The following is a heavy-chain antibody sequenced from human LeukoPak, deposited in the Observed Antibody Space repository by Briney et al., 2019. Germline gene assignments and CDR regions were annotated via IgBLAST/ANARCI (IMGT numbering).Heavy chain of an antibody. Sequence: GGSPRLSCAASGFTFDDYGMSWFRQAPGKGLEWVSGINWNGGSTGYADSVKGRFTISRDNAKNSLYLQMNSLRAEDTALYYCARDSSSLTIFGGNYYMDVWGKGTTVTVSS. D-gene: IGHD3-3*01. CDR3: ARDSSSLTIFGGNYYMDV. J-gene: IGHJ6*03. CDR1: GFTFDDYG. V-gene: IGHV3-20*04. CDR2: INWNGGST.